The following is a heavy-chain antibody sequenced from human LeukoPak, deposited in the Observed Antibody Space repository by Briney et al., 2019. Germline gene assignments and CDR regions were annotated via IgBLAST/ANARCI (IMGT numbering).Heavy chain of an antibody. CDR3: ARRVYSNYWYFDL. Sequence: PGESLKISCKGSGYSFTNYWIGWVRQMPGKGLEWMGIIYPGDFDARYGPSFQGQVTISADKSISTAYLQWSSLKASDTAIYYCARRVYSNYWYFDLWGRGTLVTVSS. D-gene: IGHD4-11*01. CDR1: GYSFTNYW. V-gene: IGHV5-51*03. J-gene: IGHJ2*01. CDR2: IYPGDFDA.